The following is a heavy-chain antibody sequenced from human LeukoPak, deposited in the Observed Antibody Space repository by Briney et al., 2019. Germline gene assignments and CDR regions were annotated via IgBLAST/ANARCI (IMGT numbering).Heavy chain of an antibody. CDR3: ARSLWFGELLSPDAFDI. Sequence: GGSLRLSCAASGFTFSSYWMSWVRQAPGKGLEWVANIKQDGSEKYYVDSVKGRFTISRDNAKNSLYLQMNSLRAEDTAVYYCARSLWFGELLSPDAFDIWGQGTMVTVSS. V-gene: IGHV3-7*01. CDR1: GFTFSSYW. J-gene: IGHJ3*02. D-gene: IGHD3-10*01. CDR2: IKQDGSEK.